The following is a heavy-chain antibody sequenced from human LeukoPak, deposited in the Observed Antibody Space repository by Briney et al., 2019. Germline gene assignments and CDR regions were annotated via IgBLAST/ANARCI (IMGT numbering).Heavy chain of an antibody. J-gene: IGHJ4*02. V-gene: IGHV4-59*01. CDR1: GGSISSYY. CDR3: ARGLGGGVVPAASSRYYFDY. CDR2: IYYSGST. Sequence: KASETLSLTCTVSGGSISSYYWSWIRQPPGKGLEWIGYIYYSGSTNYNPSLKSRVTISVATSKNQFSLKLSSVTAADTAVYYCARGLGGGVVPAASSRYYFDYWGQGTLVTVSS. D-gene: IGHD2-2*01.